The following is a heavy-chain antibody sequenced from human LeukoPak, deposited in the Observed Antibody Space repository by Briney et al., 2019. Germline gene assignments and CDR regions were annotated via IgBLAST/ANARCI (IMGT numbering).Heavy chain of an antibody. V-gene: IGHV3-23*01. Sequence: GGSLRLSCAASGFTFSSYAMSWVRQAPGKGLEWVSTISGSGGGTYYADSVEGRFTISRDNSKNTLYLQMNSLRAEDTAVYYCAKRVVRGGEYFDSWGQGTLVTVSS. CDR3: AKRVVRGGEYFDS. D-gene: IGHD3-10*01. CDR1: GFTFSSYA. CDR2: ISGSGGGT. J-gene: IGHJ4*02.